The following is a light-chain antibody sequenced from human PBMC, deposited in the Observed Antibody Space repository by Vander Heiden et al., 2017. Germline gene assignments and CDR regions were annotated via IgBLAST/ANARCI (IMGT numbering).Light chain of an antibody. V-gene: IGLV1-44*01. J-gene: IGLJ1*01. CDR1: TSNIEFNT. CDR2: RSH. CDR3: SAWSDSLKTYV. Sequence: QSVLTQPPSASGTPGQRVTITCSGRTSNIEFNTVNWYQQFPGTAPKLLIYRSHERPSGVPDRFSGSQSATSASLAIIDLRSEDEAEYYCSAWSDSLKTYVFGTGTTVTVL.